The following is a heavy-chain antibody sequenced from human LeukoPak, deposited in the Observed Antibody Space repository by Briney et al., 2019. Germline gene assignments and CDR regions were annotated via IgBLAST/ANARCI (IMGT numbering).Heavy chain of an antibody. CDR2: INSDGSST. CDR3: AKGIGSYFFDY. J-gene: IGHJ4*02. V-gene: IGHV3-74*01. CDR1: GFTFSSYW. Sequence: GGSLRLSCAASGFTFSSYWMHWVRQAPGKGLVWVSRINSDGSSTSYADSVKGRFTISRDNAKNTLYLQMNSLGAEDTALYYCAKGIGSYFFDYWGQGTLVTVSS. D-gene: IGHD3-10*01.